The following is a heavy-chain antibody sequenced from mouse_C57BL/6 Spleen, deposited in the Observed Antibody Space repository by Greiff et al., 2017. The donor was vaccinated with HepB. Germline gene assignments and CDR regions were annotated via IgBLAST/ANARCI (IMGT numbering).Heavy chain of an antibody. CDR3: ARRYSSYWYFDV. J-gene: IGHJ1*03. V-gene: IGHV1-69*01. CDR2: IGHSDSYT. D-gene: IGHD2-14*01. CDR1: GYTFTSYW. Sequence: QVQLQQPGAELVMPGASVKLSCKASGYTFTSYWMHWVKQRPGQGLEWIGEIGHSDSYTNYNQTIKGKSTLTVDKSSSIAYMHLSSLTSEDSAVYYCARRYSSYWYFDVWGTGTTVTVSS.